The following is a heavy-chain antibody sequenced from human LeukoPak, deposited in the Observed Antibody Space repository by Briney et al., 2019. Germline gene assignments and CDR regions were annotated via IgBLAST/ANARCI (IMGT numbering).Heavy chain of an antibody. D-gene: IGHD6-19*01. CDR2: INWNGGST. V-gene: IGHV3-20*04. J-gene: IGHJ4*02. CDR1: GFTFTDYG. CDR3: ARDGRSGWYSDY. Sequence: GGSLRLSCAASGFTFTDYGMSWVRQVPGKGLEWVSGINWNGGSTDYADSVKGRFTISRDNAKNSLYLQMNSLRAEDTALYYCARDGRSGWYSDYWGQGTLVTVSS.